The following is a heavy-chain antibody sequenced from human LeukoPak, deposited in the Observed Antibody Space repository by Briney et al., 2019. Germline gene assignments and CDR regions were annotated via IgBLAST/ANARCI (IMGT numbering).Heavy chain of an antibody. D-gene: IGHD1-14*01. CDR2: IGSSGDTI. V-gene: IGHV3-11*01. J-gene: IGHJ3*02. CDR3: ARARPPDSDAFDI. CDR1: GFTFSDYY. Sequence: PGGSLRLSCAASGFTFSDYYMSWIRQAPGEGLEWVSYIGSSGDTIYYADSVKGRFTISRDNAKNSLYLQMNNLRAEDTAVYYCARARPPDSDAFDIWGQGTMLTVSS.